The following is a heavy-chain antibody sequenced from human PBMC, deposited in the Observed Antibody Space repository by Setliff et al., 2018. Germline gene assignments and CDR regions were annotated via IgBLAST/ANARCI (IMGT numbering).Heavy chain of an antibody. D-gene: IGHD1-1*01. CDR3: ARTGTYRYFDY. CDR1: GASLSSGTYY. Sequence: SETLSLTCTVSGASLSSGTYYWGWIRQPPGKGLEWIGRIYYRGDTHYNASLKGRLTISVDTAQNQFSLRLTSVTAADTAVYYCARTGTYRYFDYWGQGAQVTVSS. CDR2: IYYRGDT. J-gene: IGHJ4*02. V-gene: IGHV4-39*01.